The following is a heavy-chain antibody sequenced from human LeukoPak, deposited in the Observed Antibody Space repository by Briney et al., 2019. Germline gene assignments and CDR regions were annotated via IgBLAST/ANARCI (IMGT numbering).Heavy chain of an antibody. J-gene: IGHJ3*02. CDR3: ARGQSCGNDRHVAFDI. CDR2: IRKKSNSYTT. CDR1: GFTSTDHY. Sequence: PGGSLRLSCVASGFTSTDHYMDWVRQAPGKGLEWVGRIRKKSNSYTTEYAASVKGRFSVSRDESNNSVYLQMNSLETEDTAVYFCARGQSCGNDRHVAFDIWGQGTMVTVSS. V-gene: IGHV3-72*01. D-gene: IGHD4-23*01.